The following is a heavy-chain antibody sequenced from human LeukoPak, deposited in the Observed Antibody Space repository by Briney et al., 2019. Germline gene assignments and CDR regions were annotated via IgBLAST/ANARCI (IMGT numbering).Heavy chain of an antibody. CDR2: IYYSGSN. D-gene: IGHD1-26*01. CDR3: AREHPSIVGATDYFDY. V-gene: IGHV4-59*01. CDR1: GGSISSYY. J-gene: IGHJ4*02. Sequence: PSETLSLTCTVSGGSISSYYWSWIRQPPGKGLEWIGYIYYSGSNNYNPSLKSRVTISVDTSKNQFSLKLRSVTAADTAVYYCAREHPSIVGATDYFDYWGQGTLVTVSS.